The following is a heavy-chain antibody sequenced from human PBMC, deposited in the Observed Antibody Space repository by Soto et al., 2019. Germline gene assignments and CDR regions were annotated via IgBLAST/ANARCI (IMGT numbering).Heavy chain of an antibody. CDR1: GGTFSSYT. Sequence: ASVKVSCKASGGTFSSYTISWVRQAPGQGLEWMGRIIPILGIANYAQKFQGRVTITADKSTSTAYMELSSLRSEDTAVYYCARKGGAAAGSIEGGDAFDIWGQGTMVTVSS. CDR3: ARKGGAAAGSIEGGDAFDI. D-gene: IGHD6-13*01. CDR2: IIPILGIA. J-gene: IGHJ3*02. V-gene: IGHV1-69*02.